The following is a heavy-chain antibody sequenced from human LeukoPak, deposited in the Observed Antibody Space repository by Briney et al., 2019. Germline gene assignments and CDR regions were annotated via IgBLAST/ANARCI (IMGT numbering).Heavy chain of an antibody. CDR1: GDSISSHR. Sequence: PSETLSLTCTVSGDSISSHRWSWIRQPPGKGLEWIGYIYHSGSTYYNPSLKSRVTISVDRSKNQFSLKLSSVTAADTAVYYCARGEYCGGDCYTRYWGQGTLVTVSS. D-gene: IGHD2-21*01. J-gene: IGHJ4*02. V-gene: IGHV4-59*11. CDR2: IYHSGST. CDR3: ARGEYCGGDCYTRY.